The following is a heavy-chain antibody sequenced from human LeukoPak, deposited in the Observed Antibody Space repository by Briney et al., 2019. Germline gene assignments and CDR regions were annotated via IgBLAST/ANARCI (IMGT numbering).Heavy chain of an antibody. J-gene: IGHJ4*02. D-gene: IGHD3-10*01. V-gene: IGHV1-24*01. CDR2: FDPEDGET. CDR1: GYTLTELS. CDR3: ARGAETYYGSGSYSFVF. Sequence: ASVKVSCKVSGYTLTELSMHWVRQAPGKGLEWMGGFDPEDGETIYAQKFQGRVTMTRDTSISTAYMELSRLRSDDTAVYYCARGAETYYGSGSYSFVFWGQGTLVTVSS.